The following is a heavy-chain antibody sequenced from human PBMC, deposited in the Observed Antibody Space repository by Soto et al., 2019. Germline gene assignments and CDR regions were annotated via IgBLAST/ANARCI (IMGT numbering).Heavy chain of an antibody. D-gene: IGHD2-15*01. CDR1: GGTFSSYA. CDR2: IIPIFGTA. J-gene: IGHJ6*02. Sequence: QVQLVQSGAEVKKPGSSVKVSCKASGGTFSSYAISWVRQAPGQGLEWMGGIIPIFGTANYAQKFQGRVTITADESTSTAYMELSSLRSEDTAVYYCATETDIVVVVAATRGSYGMDVWGQGPTVTVSS. CDR3: ATETDIVVVVAATRGSYGMDV. V-gene: IGHV1-69*01.